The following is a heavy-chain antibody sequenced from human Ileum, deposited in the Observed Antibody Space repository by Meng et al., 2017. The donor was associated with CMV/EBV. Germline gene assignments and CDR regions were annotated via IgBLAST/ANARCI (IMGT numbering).Heavy chain of an antibody. CDR2: IIPLFGTG. CDR3: ARDFEYYDFWSGFDSGGNGMDV. D-gene: IGHD3-3*01. Sequence: SVKVSCKASGGTFSSYGFSWVRQAPGQGLEWMGGIIPLFGTGNYAQKFQGRLTITTDASTSTAYMELRSLRSEDTAVYYCARDFEYYDFWSGFDSGGNGMDVWGQGTTITVSS. CDR1: GGTFSSYG. V-gene: IGHV1-69*05. J-gene: IGHJ6*02.